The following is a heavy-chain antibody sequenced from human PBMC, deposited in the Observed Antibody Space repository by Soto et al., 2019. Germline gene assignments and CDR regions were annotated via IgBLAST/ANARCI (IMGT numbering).Heavy chain of an antibody. D-gene: IGHD5-12*01. CDR2: IYYSGST. CDR1: GGSVSSGSYY. CDR3: ATLGYSGYERNYYGMDV. J-gene: IGHJ6*02. Sequence: NPSETLSLTCTVSGGSVSSGSYYWSWIRQPPGKGLEWIGYIYYSGSTNYNPSLKSRVTISVDTSKNQFSLKLSSVTAADTAVYYCATLGYSGYERNYYGMDVWGQGTTVTVSS. V-gene: IGHV4-61*01.